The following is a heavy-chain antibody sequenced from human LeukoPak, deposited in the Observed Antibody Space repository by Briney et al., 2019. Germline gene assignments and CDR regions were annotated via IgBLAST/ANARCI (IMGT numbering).Heavy chain of an antibody. D-gene: IGHD6-19*01. CDR2: ISAYDGTT. J-gene: IGHJ4*02. CDR3: ARGGSGWYGDF. CDR1: GYTFTGYY. V-gene: IGHV1-18*04. Sequence: GASVKVSCKASGYTFTGYYMHWVRQAPGQGLEWMGWISAYDGTTNYAQNLQGRVTMTTDTSTNTAYLELRSLRSDDTAVYFCARGGSGWYGDFWGQGTLVSVSS.